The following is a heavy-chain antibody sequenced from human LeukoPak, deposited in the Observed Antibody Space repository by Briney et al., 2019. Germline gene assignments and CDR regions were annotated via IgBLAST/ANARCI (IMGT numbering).Heavy chain of an antibody. Sequence: GGSLRLSCAASGFTVSSNYMSWVRQAPGKGLEWVSGLSGSGGSTYYADSVKGRFTISRDNSENTLYLQMNSLRAEDTAVYYCAKDHPGAITPDYWGQGTLVTVSS. V-gene: IGHV3-23*01. CDR1: GFTVSSNY. D-gene: IGHD1-26*01. J-gene: IGHJ4*02. CDR3: AKDHPGAITPDY. CDR2: LSGSGGST.